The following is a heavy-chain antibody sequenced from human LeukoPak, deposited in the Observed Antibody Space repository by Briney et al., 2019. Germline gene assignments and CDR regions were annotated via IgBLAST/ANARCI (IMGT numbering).Heavy chain of an antibody. V-gene: IGHV4-4*07. CDR3: ARQGYTASYYFLDS. CDR1: GDFFRSYW. Sequence: SETLSLTCDVSGDFFRSYWWGWVRQPAGKGLEWIGRIHATGSTKFNPSLKSRLTMSMDTSTNQFSLKLTSVTAADTAVYFCARQGYTASYYFLDSWSQGILVTVSS. J-gene: IGHJ4*02. D-gene: IGHD1-26*01. CDR2: IHATGST.